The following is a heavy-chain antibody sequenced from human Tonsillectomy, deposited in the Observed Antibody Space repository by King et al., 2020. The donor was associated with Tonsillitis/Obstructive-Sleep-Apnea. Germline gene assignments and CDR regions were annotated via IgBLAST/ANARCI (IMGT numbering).Heavy chain of an antibody. CDR2: IYHSGST. D-gene: IGHD4-17*01. CDR3: ARDRGFYGDSSFDI. Sequence: QLQESGPGLVKPSGTLSLTCAVSGGSISSSNWWSWVRQPPGKGLEWIGDIYHSGSTNYNPSLKSRVTISVDKSKNQFSLRLSSVTAADTAVYYWARDRGFYGDSSFDIWGQGTMVAVSS. CDR1: GGSISSSNW. V-gene: IGHV4-4*02. J-gene: IGHJ3*02.